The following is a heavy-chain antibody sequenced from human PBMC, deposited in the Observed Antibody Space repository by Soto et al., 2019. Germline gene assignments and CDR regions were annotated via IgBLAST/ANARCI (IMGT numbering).Heavy chain of an antibody. Sequence: GESLKISCKTSGYSFTTYWIGWVRQMPGKGLEWMGIIYPADSDTRYSPSFQGQVTISADKSISTAYLQWSSLKASDTAMYYCARCDGADCYFFDYWGQGTLVTVSS. V-gene: IGHV5-51*01. CDR3: ARCDGADCYFFDY. CDR1: GYSFTTYW. D-gene: IGHD2-21*01. CDR2: IYPADSDT. J-gene: IGHJ4*02.